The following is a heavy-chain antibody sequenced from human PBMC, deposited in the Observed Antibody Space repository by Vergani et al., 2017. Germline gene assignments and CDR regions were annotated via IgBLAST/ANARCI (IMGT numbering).Heavy chain of an antibody. CDR2: IYYSGST. D-gene: IGHD3-9*01. CDR1: GGPISSYY. V-gene: IGHV4-59*01. CDR3: ARAILTGYYGYYFDY. Sequence: QVQLQESGPGLVKPSETLSLTCTVSGGPISSYYWSWIRQPPGKGLEWIGYIYYSGSTNYNPSLKSRVTISVDTSKNQFSLKLSSVTAADTAVYYCARAILTGYYGYYFDYWGQGTLVTVSS. J-gene: IGHJ4*02.